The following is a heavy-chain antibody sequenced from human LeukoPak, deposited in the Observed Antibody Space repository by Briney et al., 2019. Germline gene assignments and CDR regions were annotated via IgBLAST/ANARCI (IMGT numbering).Heavy chain of an antibody. V-gene: IGHV1-69*04. D-gene: IGHD3-10*01. CDR3: ARDARGTFDY. CDR2: IIPIFGIA. Sequence: GASVKVSCKASGGTFSSYAISWVRQAPGQGLEWMGRIIPIFGIANYAQKFQGRVTITADKSTSTAYMELSSLRSEDTAVYYCARDARGTFDYWGQGTLVTVSS. J-gene: IGHJ4*02. CDR1: GGTFSSYA.